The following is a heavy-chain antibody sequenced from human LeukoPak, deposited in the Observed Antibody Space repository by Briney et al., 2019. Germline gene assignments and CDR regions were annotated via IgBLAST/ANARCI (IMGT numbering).Heavy chain of an antibody. Sequence: PGGSLRLSCAASGFTFSSYVMSWVRQAPGMGLEWVSAVSVSGDFPYYADSVKGRFTISRDNSKNTVYLQVNSLRGEDTAIYYCAKGGSASYYYMDVWGEGTTVTVSS. CDR1: GFTFSSYV. J-gene: IGHJ6*03. CDR3: AKGGSASYYYMDV. V-gene: IGHV3-23*01. D-gene: IGHD1-26*01. CDR2: VSVSGDFP.